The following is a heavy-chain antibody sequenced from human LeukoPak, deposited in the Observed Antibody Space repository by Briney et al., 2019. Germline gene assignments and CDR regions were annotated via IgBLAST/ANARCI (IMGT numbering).Heavy chain of an antibody. CDR3: ASCGCCGSSCAGLDC. J-gene: IGHJ4*02. D-gene: IGHD6-13*01. CDR2: ISAYNGNT. Sequence: ASVKVSFKASGYTFTSYGISWVRQAPGQGLEWMGWISAYNGNTNYAQKLQGRVTMTTDTSTSTAYMELRSLRSDDTAVYYCASCGCCGSSCAGLDCWGQGTLVTVSS. CDR1: GYTFTSYG. V-gene: IGHV1-18*04.